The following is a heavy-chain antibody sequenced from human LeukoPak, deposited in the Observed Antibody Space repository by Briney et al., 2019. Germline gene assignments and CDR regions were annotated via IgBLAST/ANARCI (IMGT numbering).Heavy chain of an antibody. CDR2: IRYDGSNK. Sequence: GGSLRLSCAASGFTFSSYGMHWVRQAPGKGLQWVAFIRYDGSNKYYADSVKGRFTISRDNSKNTLYLQMNSLRAEDTAVYYCAKDLAVATYYWGQGTLVTVSS. J-gene: IGHJ4*02. CDR1: GFTFSSYG. D-gene: IGHD5-12*01. CDR3: AKDLAVATYY. V-gene: IGHV3-30*02.